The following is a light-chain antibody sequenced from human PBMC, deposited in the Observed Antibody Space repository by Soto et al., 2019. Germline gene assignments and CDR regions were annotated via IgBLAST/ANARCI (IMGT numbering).Light chain of an antibody. V-gene: IGLV6-57*01. CDR2: YDN. J-gene: IGLJ3*02. CDR1: SGSIASNY. Sequence: NFMLTQPHSVSESPGKTVIISCTRSSGSIASNYVQWYQQRPGSSPTTVIYYDNQKPSAVPDRFSGSIDSSSNSSSLAIALLETEEEADYLCQSYDATNQVFGGGTKLTVL. CDR3: QSYDATNQV.